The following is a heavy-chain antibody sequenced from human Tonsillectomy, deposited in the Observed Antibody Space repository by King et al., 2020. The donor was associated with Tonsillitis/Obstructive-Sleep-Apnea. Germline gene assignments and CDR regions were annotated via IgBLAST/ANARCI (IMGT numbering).Heavy chain of an antibody. Sequence: VQLQQWGAGLLKPSETLSLTCGVYGGSFSGYYWSWICQPPGKGLEWIGEINHSGSTNYSPSLKTRVTISIDTSKNQFSLRLSSVTAADTAVYYCARVGVTIFGVVKAFDIWGQGTMVTVSS. V-gene: IGHV4-34*01. D-gene: IGHD3-3*01. J-gene: IGHJ3*02. CDR3: ARVGVTIFGVVKAFDI. CDR1: GGSFSGYY. CDR2: INHSGST.